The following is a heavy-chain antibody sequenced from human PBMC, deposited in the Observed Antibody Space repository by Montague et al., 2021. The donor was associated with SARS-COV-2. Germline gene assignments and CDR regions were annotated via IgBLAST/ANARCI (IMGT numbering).Heavy chain of an antibody. CDR3: ARVWRQQLVRLSGVDV. D-gene: IGHD6-13*01. V-gene: IGHV4-39*07. CDR2: IYYSGST. Sequence: SETLSLTCTVSGGSISSSSYYWGWIRQPPGKGLEWIGSIYYSGSTYYNPSLKSRVTISVDTSKNQFSLKLSSVTAADTAVYYCARVWRQQLVRLSGVDVWGQGTTVTVSS. CDR1: GGSISSSSYY. J-gene: IGHJ6*02.